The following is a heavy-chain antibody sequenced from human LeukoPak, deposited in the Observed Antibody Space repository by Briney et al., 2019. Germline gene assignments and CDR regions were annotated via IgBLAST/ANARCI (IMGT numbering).Heavy chain of an antibody. D-gene: IGHD3-10*01. CDR2: IIPILGIA. CDR3: ARVPDGSGTLGGHNWFDP. J-gene: IGHJ5*02. V-gene: IGHV1-69*04. CDR1: GGTFSSYA. Sequence: SVKVSCKASGGTFSSYAISWMRQAPGQGLEWMGSIIPILGIANYAQKFQGRVTITADKSTSTAYMELSSLRSEDTAVYYCARVPDGSGTLGGHNWFDPWGQGIMVTVSS.